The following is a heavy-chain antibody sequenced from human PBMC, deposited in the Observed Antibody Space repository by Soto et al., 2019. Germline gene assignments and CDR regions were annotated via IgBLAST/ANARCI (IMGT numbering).Heavy chain of an antibody. CDR1: GFTFSSYG. CDR3: AKMDGDYYFYGMDV. Sequence: QVQLVESGGGVVQPGRSLRLSCAASGFTFSSYGMHWVRQAPGKGLEWVAVISYDGSKKYYADSVKGRFTTSRDNSKNTQYLQMNSLRAEDTAVYYCAKMDGDYYFYGMDVWGQGTTVTVSS. D-gene: IGHD3-10*01. J-gene: IGHJ6*02. V-gene: IGHV3-30*18. CDR2: ISYDGSKK.